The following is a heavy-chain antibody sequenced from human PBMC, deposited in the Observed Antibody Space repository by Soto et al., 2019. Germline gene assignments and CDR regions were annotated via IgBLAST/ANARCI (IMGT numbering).Heavy chain of an antibody. V-gene: IGHV1-3*01. CDR2: INAGNGNT. J-gene: IGHJ4*02. Sequence: GASVKVSCKASGYTFTRCYMRWVRQAPGQRLEWMGWINAGNGNTKYSQKFQGRVTITRDTSASTAYMELSSLRSEDTAVYYCARSIVVVTALDYWGQGTLVTVSS. CDR1: GYTFTRCY. D-gene: IGHD2-21*02. CDR3: ARSIVVVTALDY.